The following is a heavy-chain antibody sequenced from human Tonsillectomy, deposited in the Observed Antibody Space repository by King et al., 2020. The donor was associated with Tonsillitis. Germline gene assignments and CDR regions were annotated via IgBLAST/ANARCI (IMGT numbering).Heavy chain of an antibody. CDR3: ARDFSYYDSSSYYYKVSDY. CDR2: ISAYNGKT. J-gene: IGHJ4*02. Sequence: QLVQSGAEVKKPGASVKVSCKASGYTFTNYGISWVRQAPGQGLEWMGWISAYNGKTNYAQKPKGRVTMTTDTSTSTAYMELRSLRSDDTAVYYCARDFSYYDSSSYYYKVSDYWGQGTLVTVSS. V-gene: IGHV1-18*04. D-gene: IGHD3-22*01. CDR1: GYTFTNYG.